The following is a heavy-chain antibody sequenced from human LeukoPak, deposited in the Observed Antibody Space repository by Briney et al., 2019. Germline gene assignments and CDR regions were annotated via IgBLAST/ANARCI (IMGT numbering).Heavy chain of an antibody. CDR2: IYHSGTT. V-gene: IGHV4-38-2*02. CDR3: ARDFGGWPFDY. D-gene: IGHD6-19*01. Sequence: SETLSLTCTVSGYSISSNYYWGWIRQPPGKGLEWIGSIYHSGTTYYSPSLKSRVTISVDTSKNQFSLKLSSVTAADTAVYYCARDFGGWPFDYWGQGTLVTVSS. CDR1: GYSISSNYY. J-gene: IGHJ4*02.